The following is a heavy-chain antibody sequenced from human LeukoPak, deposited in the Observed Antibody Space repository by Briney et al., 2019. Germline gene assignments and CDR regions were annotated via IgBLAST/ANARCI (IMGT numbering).Heavy chain of an antibody. CDR1: GGTFSSYA. Sequence: SVKVSCKASGGTFSSYAISWARQAPGQGLEWMGRIIPILGIANYAQKFQGRVTITADKSTSTAYMELSSLRSEDTAVYYCARLRIAVAGTGFDYWGQGTLVTVSS. CDR2: IIPILGIA. V-gene: IGHV1-69*04. CDR3: ARLRIAVAGTGFDY. D-gene: IGHD6-19*01. J-gene: IGHJ4*02.